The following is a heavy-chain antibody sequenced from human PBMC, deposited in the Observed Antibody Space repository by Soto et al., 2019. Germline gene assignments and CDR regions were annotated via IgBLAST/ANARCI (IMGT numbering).Heavy chain of an antibody. CDR3: AREGGHRGVAGRYYYYGMDV. J-gene: IGHJ6*02. D-gene: IGHD6-19*01. CDR2: ISAYNGNT. CDR1: GYTFTSYG. Sequence: QVQLVQSGAEVKKPGASVKVSCKASGYTFTSYGISWVRQAPGQGLEWMGWISAYNGNTNYAQKLQGRVTMTTDTSTSTAYMELRSLRSDDTAMYYCAREGGHRGVAGRYYYYGMDVWGQGTTVTVSS. V-gene: IGHV1-18*04.